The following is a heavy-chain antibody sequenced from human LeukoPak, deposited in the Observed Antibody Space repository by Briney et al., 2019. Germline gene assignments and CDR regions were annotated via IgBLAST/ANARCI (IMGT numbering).Heavy chain of an antibody. CDR3: ARAPYYYDSSGYSSFDY. D-gene: IGHD3-22*01. V-gene: IGHV4-30-4*08. J-gene: IGHJ4*02. Sequence: SETLSLTCTVSGGSISSGDYDWSWIRQPPGKGLEWIGYIYYSGSTYYNPSLKSRVTISVDTSKNQFSLKLSSVTAADTAVYYCARAPYYYDSSGYSSFDYWGQGTLVTVSS. CDR2: IYYSGST. CDR1: GGSISSGDYD.